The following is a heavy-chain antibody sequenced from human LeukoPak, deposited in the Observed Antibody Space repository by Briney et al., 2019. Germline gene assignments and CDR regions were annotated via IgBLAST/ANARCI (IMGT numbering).Heavy chain of an antibody. Sequence: GESLKISCKGSGYSFTSYWIGWVRQMPGKGLERMGIIYPGDSDTRSSPSFQGQVTIAADKSISTAYLQWSSLKASDTAMYYCARLPKPASDSGSYGRFDYWGQGTLVTVSS. D-gene: IGHD1-26*01. CDR2: IYPGDSDT. V-gene: IGHV5-51*01. J-gene: IGHJ4*02. CDR1: GYSFTSYW. CDR3: ARLPKPASDSGSYGRFDY.